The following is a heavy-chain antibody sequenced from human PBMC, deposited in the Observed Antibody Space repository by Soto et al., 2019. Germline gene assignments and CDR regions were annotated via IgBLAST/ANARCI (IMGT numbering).Heavy chain of an antibody. J-gene: IGHJ4*02. CDR3: TTSGRTWPDSVKGRFTISRDNAKKTVYLQMSSLRVEDTALYYCVRPYYSSSWFPFDR. Sequence: PSETLSLTCAVYGVSFNSYFWSWVRQPPGKGLEWIGEATPYGRSNYNPSLKSRVTISKDTSKNQFSLEVRSLTAADTAVYYCTTSGRTWPDSVKGRFTISRDNAKKTVYLQMSSLRVEDTALYYCVRPYYSSSWFPFDRWGQGTLVTVSS. CDR1: GVSFNSYF. V-gene: IGHV4-34*01. CDR2: ATPYGRS. D-gene: IGHD3-10*02.